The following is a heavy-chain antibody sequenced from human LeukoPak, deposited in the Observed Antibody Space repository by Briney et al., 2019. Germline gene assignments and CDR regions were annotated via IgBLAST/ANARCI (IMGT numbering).Heavy chain of an antibody. CDR3: ASRTGSYYPFDS. Sequence: GESLQISCKGSGYSFSNYYIDWERQMPGKGLEWMGVMYPGGSDIRYSPSFQGQVTMSADKSIDTAYLQWSSLKASDSAMYYCASRTGSYYPFDSWGQGTLVTVSS. V-gene: IGHV5-51*01. J-gene: IGHJ4*02. CDR2: MYPGGSDI. D-gene: IGHD1-26*01. CDR1: GYSFSNYY.